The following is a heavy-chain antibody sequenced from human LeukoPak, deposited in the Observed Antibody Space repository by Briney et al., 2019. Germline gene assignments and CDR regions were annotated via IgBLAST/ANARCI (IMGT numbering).Heavy chain of an antibody. Sequence: SVKVSCKASGGTFSSYAISWVRQAPGQGLEWMGRIIPILGIANYAQKFQGRVTITADKSTSTAYMELSSLRSEDTAVYYCARDSWVEQWLVRSGYYFDYWGQGTLVTVSS. CDR3: ARDSWVEQWLVRSGYYFDY. J-gene: IGHJ4*02. CDR2: IIPILGIA. V-gene: IGHV1-69*04. CDR1: GGTFSSYA. D-gene: IGHD6-19*01.